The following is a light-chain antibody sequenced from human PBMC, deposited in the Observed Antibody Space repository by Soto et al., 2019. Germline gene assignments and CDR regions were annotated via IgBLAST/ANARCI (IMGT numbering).Light chain of an antibody. CDR2: GAS. Sequence: EIVLTQSPGTLSLSPGERATLSCRASQSFSNNYLAWYQQKPGQAPRLLIYGASNRATCIPDRFSGSGSGTDFTLTISRLEPEDFAVYYCQQYGSSGTFGQGTKVDIK. CDR1: QSFSNNY. V-gene: IGKV3-20*01. J-gene: IGKJ1*01. CDR3: QQYGSSGT.